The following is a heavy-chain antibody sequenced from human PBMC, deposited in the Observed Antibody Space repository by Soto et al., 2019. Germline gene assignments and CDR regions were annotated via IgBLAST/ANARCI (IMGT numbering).Heavy chain of an antibody. D-gene: IGHD5-12*01. CDR1: GGTFSSYA. Sequence: QVQLVQSGAEVKKPGSSVKVSCKASGGTFSSYAISWVRQAPGQGLEWMGGIIPILGTANYAQKFQGRVTITADESTSTAYMEMSSLRAEDTAVYYCARGGLLYNWFDPWGQGTLVTVSS. V-gene: IGHV1-69*11. CDR2: IIPILGTA. CDR3: ARGGLLYNWFDP. J-gene: IGHJ5*02.